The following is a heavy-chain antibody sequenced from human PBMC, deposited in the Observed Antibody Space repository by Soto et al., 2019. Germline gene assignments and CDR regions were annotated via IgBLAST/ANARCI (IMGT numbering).Heavy chain of an antibody. V-gene: IGHV1-2*02. CDR2: INPKFGDT. J-gene: IGHJ6*02. CDR1: GYTFTSYY. D-gene: IGHD3-10*01. Sequence: QVQLVQSGAEVKEPGDSVRVSCEASGYTFTSYYIHWVRQAPGQGLEWMGWINPKFGDTTYAQDFQGRVSMTRDMSISTVYMELSRLTSDDTAIYYCARNMDYYYGPGSCNGHGLWGQGSTVTVFS. CDR3: ARNMDYYYGPGSCNGHGL.